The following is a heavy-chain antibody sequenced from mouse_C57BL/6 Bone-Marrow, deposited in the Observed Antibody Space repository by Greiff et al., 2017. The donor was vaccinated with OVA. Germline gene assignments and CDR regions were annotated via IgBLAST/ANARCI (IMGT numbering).Heavy chain of an antibody. Sequence: EVQLQQSGTVLARPGASVKMSCKTSGYTFTSYWMHWVKQRPGQGLEWIGAINPGNSDTSYNQKFKGKAKLTAVTSASTAYMELSSLTNEDSAFYYCTRGGYITTVVVPYWYFDVWGTGTTVTVSS. J-gene: IGHJ1*03. D-gene: IGHD1-1*01. CDR1: GYTFTSYW. CDR2: INPGNSDT. CDR3: TRGGYITTVVVPYWYFDV. V-gene: IGHV1-5*01.